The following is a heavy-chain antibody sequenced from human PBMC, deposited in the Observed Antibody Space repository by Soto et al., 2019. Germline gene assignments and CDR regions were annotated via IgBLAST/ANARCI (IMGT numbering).Heavy chain of an antibody. D-gene: IGHD5-18*01. CDR3: ARDFWSGYSYGYGYGMDV. CDR1: GFTFSSYW. V-gene: IGHV3-7*01. J-gene: IGHJ6*02. CDR2: IKQDGSEK. Sequence: GGSLRLSCAASGFTFSSYWMSWVRQAPGKGLEWVANIKQDGSEKYYVDSVKGRFTISRDNAKNSLYLQMNSLRAEDTAVYYCARDFWSGYSYGYGYGMDVWGQGTTVTVSS.